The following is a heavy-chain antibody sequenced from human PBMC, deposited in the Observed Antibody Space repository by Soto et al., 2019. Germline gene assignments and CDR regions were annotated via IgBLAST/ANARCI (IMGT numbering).Heavy chain of an antibody. V-gene: IGHV1-18*01. CDR3: AGNLAYCGGACYSYAFDI. Sequence: GASVKGSCKAAVYAFTAYGFSWGRQAPGQGLEWMGWISAYNGNTNYAQKLQGRVAMTTDTSTSTAYMELRSLTSDDTAVYYCAGNLAYCGGACYSYAFDIWGQGTMVTV. D-gene: IGHD2-21*01. CDR2: ISAYNGNT. CDR1: VYAFTAYG. J-gene: IGHJ3*02.